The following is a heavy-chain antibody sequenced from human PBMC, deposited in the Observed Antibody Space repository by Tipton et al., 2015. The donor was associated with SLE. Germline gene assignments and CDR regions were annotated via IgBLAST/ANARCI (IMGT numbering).Heavy chain of an antibody. CDR2: IYYTGSA. CDR1: GGSISSYY. Sequence: LRLSCTVSGGSISSYYWSWIRQPPGKGLEWIGYIYYTGSANYNPSLKGRVTMSAETSQNKFSLTLSSVSAADTAVYYCARLTPLSGWYYFDYWGQGALVTVSS. D-gene: IGHD3-9*01. J-gene: IGHJ4*02. CDR3: ARLTPLSGWYYFDY. V-gene: IGHV4-59*08.